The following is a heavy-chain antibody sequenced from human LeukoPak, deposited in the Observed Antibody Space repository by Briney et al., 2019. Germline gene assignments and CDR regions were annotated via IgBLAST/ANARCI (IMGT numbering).Heavy chain of an antibody. CDR1: GGSISSGGYY. CDR2: IYYSGST. V-gene: IGHV4-31*03. Sequence: PSETLSLTCTVSGGSISSGGYYWSWIRQHPGKGLEWIGYIYYSGSTYYNPSLKSRVTISVDTSKNQFSLKLSSVTAADTAVYYCARLLRSTDYYDSNGAFDIWGQGTMVTVSS. J-gene: IGHJ3*02. D-gene: IGHD3-22*01. CDR3: ARLLRSTDYYDSNGAFDI.